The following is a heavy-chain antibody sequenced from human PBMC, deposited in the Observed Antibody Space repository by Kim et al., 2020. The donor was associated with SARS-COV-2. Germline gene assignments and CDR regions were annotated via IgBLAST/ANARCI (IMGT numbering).Heavy chain of an antibody. CDR2: IYYSGST. V-gene: IGHV4-59*01. D-gene: IGHD3-22*01. Sequence: SETLSLTCTVSGGSISSYYWSWIRQPPGKGLEWIGYIYYSGSTNYNPSLKSRVTISVDTSKNQFSLKLSSVTAADTAVYYCARGISDPTYYYGSSGYYEVYYFDYWGQGTLVTVSS. CDR1: GGSISSYY. CDR3: ARGISDPTYYYGSSGYYEVYYFDY. J-gene: IGHJ4*02.